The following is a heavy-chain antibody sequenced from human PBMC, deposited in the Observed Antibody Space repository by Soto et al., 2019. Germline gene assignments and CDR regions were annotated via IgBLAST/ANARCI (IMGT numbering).Heavy chain of an antibody. CDR2: ISGGGATT. Sequence: GGSLRLSCAASGFTFRNFAFHWVRQAPGKGLEWVSGISGGGATTYYADSVKGRFTISRDNAKNSLYLQMNSLRAEDTAVYYCARDVKYCSSTSCHPSYYYYGMDVWGQGTTVTVSS. CDR1: GFTFRNFA. D-gene: IGHD2-2*01. J-gene: IGHJ6*02. CDR3: ARDVKYCSSTSCHPSYYYYGMDV. V-gene: IGHV3-23*01.